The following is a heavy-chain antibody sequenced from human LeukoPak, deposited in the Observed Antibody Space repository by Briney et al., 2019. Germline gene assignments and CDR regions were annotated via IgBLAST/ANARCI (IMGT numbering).Heavy chain of an antibody. J-gene: IGHJ4*02. CDR1: GGSISSGSYY. CDR3: ARSSMATITGYFDY. Sequence: SETLSLTCTVSGGSISSGSYYWSWIRQPAGKGLEWIGRIYTSGSTNYNPSLKSRVTISVDTSKNQFSPKLSSVTAADTAVYYCARSSMATITGYFDYWGQGTLVTVSS. CDR2: IYTSGST. D-gene: IGHD5-24*01. V-gene: IGHV4-61*02.